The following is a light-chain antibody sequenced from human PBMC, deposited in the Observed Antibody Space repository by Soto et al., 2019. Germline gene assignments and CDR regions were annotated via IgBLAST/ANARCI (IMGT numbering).Light chain of an antibody. CDR3: YCAADNNPSV. Sequence: SYELTQPSPVSVSPGQTARITCSGDVLAKRYTRWFQQKPGQAPALVIYKDSERPSGIPERFSGSSSGTTVTLTISGAQVEDEADYYCYCAADNNPSVFGTGTKATVL. CDR1: VLAKRY. J-gene: IGLJ1*01. V-gene: IGLV3-27*01. CDR2: KDS.